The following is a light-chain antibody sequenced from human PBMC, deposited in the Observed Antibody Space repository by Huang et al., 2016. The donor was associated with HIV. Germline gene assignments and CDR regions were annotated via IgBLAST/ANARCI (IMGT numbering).Light chain of an antibody. CDR2: GAS. CDR1: QGVSNN. Sequence: EIVMTQSPATLSVSPGERATLSCRASQGVSNNIAWYQQKPGQTPRLLIHGASTRATGIAAKFSGRGSGTDFTLTITSLQPEDSAVYYCQHYNNWPPWTFGPGTQVEIK. V-gene: IGKV3D-15*01. CDR3: QHYNNWPPWT. J-gene: IGKJ1*01.